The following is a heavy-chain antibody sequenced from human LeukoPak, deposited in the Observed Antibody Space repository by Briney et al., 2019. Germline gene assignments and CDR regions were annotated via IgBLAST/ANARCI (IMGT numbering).Heavy chain of an antibody. J-gene: IGHJ6*03. CDR1: GGTFSSYA. CDR2: ITPIFGTA. Sequence: SVKVSCKASGGTFSSYAISWVRQAPGQGLEWMGGITPIFGTANYAQKFQGRVTITTDESTSTAYMELSSLRSEDTAVYYCARGEVATMTYYYYYMDVWGKGTTVTVSS. V-gene: IGHV1-69*05. CDR3: ARGEVATMTYYYYYMDV. D-gene: IGHD5-12*01.